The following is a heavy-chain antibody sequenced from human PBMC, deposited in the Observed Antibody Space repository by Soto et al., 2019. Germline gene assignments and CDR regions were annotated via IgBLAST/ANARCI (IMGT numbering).Heavy chain of an antibody. J-gene: IGHJ5*02. V-gene: IGHV1-69*08. CDR1: GGTFSSYT. CDR3: ARDLPGGGDCYPYNWFDP. CDR2: IIPILGIA. D-gene: IGHD2-21*02. Sequence: QVQLVQSGAEVKKPGSSVKVSCKASGGTFSSYTISWVRQAPGQGLEWMGRIIPILGIANYAQKFQGRVMITGDKSASTAYMELRSLRSEDTAVYYCARDLPGGGDCYPYNWFDPWCQVTLVTVSS.